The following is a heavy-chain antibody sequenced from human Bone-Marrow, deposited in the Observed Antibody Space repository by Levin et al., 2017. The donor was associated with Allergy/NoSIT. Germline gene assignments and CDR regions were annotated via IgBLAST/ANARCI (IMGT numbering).Heavy chain of an antibody. CDR2: FTPISNSA. V-gene: IGHV1-69*06. D-gene: IGHD5-18*01. J-gene: IGHJ4*02. CDR1: GDSFSRFA. Sequence: VASVKVSCTTSGDSFSRFAISWVRQAPGQGLEWMGVFTPISNSAIYAQKFQGRVTIIADRSTTTVYIELSSLRSDDTAVYYCAGGGGVDAGYFFDYWGQGTLVTVSS. CDR3: AGGGGVDAGYFFDY.